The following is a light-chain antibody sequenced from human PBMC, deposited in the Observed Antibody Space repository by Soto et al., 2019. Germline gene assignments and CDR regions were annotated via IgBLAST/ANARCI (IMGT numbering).Light chain of an antibody. CDR3: SSYTSSSTYV. V-gene: IGLV2-14*02. CDR1: SSDVGSYKL. J-gene: IGLJ1*01. Sequence: QSALTQPASVSGSPGQSITISCTGSSSDVGSYKLVSWYQQHPDKAPKLMIYEVTERPSGVSDRFSGSKSGNTASLTISGLQAEDEADYYCSSYTSSSTYVFGTGTKLTVL. CDR2: EVT.